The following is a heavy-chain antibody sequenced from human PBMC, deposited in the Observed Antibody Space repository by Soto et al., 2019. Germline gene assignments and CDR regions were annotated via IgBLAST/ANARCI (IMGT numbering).Heavy chain of an antibody. CDR3: VRGVAH. CDR1: GGSISSGDYY. Sequence: QVQLQESGPGLVKPSQTLSLTCTVSGGSISSGDYYWSWIRQHPGKGLEWIGYIYYSGSTSSNPXLXSXXTISVDTSKNQFSLKLSSVSAADTAVYYCVRGVAHWGQGTLVTVSS. V-gene: IGHV4-31*01. J-gene: IGHJ4*02. CDR2: IYYSGST. D-gene: IGHD2-15*01.